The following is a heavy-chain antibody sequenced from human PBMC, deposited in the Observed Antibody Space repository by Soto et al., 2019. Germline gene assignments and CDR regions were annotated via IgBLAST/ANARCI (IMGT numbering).Heavy chain of an antibody. CDR1: GFIRSSYD. Sequence: GASLRLSCAVSGFIRSSYDMSWVRQAPGKGLEWVSTILVGGSTHYEDSVKGRFTISRDTSKNTVYLQMNSLTAGDTAFYYCAKATATSGGAFEIYGQGTMVTVSS. CDR3: AKATATSGGAFEI. V-gene: IGHV3-23*01. CDR2: ILVGGST. J-gene: IGHJ3*02. D-gene: IGHD1-1*01.